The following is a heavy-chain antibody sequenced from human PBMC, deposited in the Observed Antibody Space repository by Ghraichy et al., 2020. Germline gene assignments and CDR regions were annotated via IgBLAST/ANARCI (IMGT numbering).Heavy chain of an antibody. CDR1: GGSISSYY. D-gene: IGHD3-22*01. CDR2: IYYNGRS. CDR3: ARATYYSDSNGYSPDYFDS. V-gene: IGHV4-59*01. J-gene: IGHJ4*02. Sequence: SQTLSLTCTVSGGSISSYYWSWIRQPPGKGLEWIGYIYYNGRSGYNPSLKSQVTISTDTSKNQFSLKLSSVTAADTAVYYCARATYYSDSNGYSPDYFDSWGQGTLVTVSS.